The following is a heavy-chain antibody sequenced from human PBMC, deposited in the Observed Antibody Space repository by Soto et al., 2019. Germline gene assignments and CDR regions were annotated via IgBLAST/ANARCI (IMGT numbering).Heavy chain of an antibody. CDR2: IIPIFGTA. D-gene: IGHD6-13*01. CDR1: GGTFSSYA. CDR3: ARVRYSSSWSYYGMDV. Sequence: QVQLVQSGAEVKKPGSSVKVSCKASGGTFSSYAISWVRQAPGQWLEWMGGIIPIFGTANYAQKFQGRVTITADESTSTAYMELSSLRSEDTAVYYCARVRYSSSWSYYGMDVWGQGTTVTVSS. V-gene: IGHV1-69*01. J-gene: IGHJ6*02.